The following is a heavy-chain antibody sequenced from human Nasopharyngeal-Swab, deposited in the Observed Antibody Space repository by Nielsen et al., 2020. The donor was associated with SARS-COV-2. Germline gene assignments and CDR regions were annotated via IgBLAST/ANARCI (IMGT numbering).Heavy chain of an antibody. Sequence: SETLSLTCTVSGGSISYFFWSWIRQPQGKGLEWIGYIYFNGSTNYNPSLKSRVTMSKDMIKNQFSLRLSSVTAADTAVYYCARQGYPNWNDVGVAAFDIWGQGTMVTVSS. J-gene: IGHJ3*02. D-gene: IGHD1-1*01. CDR1: GGSISYFF. CDR2: IYFNGST. V-gene: IGHV4-59*01. CDR3: ARQGYPNWNDVGVAAFDI.